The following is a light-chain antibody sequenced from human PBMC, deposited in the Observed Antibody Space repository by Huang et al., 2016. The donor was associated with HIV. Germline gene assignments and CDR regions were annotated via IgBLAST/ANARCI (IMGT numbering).Light chain of an antibody. V-gene: IGKV3-20*01. CDR2: GSS. CDR1: QNVSSNS. Sequence: EIVLTQSPDTLSLSPGERATLSCMARQNVSSNSLAWYQHKPGQAPRLLIYGSSTRATGIPDRFSGSGSGTDFTLTISRLEPEDFAVFYCQQFGNSPRTFGQGTKVEIK. CDR3: QQFGNSPRT. J-gene: IGKJ2*01.